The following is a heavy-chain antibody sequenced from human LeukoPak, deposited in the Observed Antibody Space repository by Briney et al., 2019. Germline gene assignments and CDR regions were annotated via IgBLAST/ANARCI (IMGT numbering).Heavy chain of an antibody. CDR2: ISAYNGNT. CDR1: GGTFSSYA. J-gene: IGHJ4*02. Sequence: ASVKVSCKASGGTFSSYAISWVRQAPGQGLEWMGWISAYNGNTNYAQKLQGRVTMTTDTSTSTAYMELRSLRSDDTAVYYCARHDYGDPDFDYWGQGTLVTVSS. V-gene: IGHV1-18*01. CDR3: ARHDYGDPDFDY. D-gene: IGHD4-17*01.